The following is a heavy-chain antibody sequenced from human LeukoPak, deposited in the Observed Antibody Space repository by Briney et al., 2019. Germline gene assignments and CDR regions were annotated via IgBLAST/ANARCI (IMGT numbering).Heavy chain of an antibody. Sequence: PGGSLRLSCAASGFTFSSYGMHWVRQAPGKGLGWVAFIRYDGSNKYYADSVKGRFTISRDNSKNTLYLQMNSLRAEDTAVYYCAKDQVAAAGTRFDYWGQGTLVTVSS. CDR3: AKDQVAAAGTRFDY. CDR1: GFTFSSYG. D-gene: IGHD6-13*01. V-gene: IGHV3-30*02. CDR2: IRYDGSNK. J-gene: IGHJ4*02.